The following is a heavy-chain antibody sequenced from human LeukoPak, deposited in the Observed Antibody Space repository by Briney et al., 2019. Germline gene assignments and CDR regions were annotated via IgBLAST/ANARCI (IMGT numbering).Heavy chain of an antibody. D-gene: IGHD3-16*01. J-gene: IGHJ4*02. CDR1: GYTFTSYW. CDR3: ARHTDMRIPDY. CDR2: IYPGDSDT. Sequence: GESLKISCKVSGYTFTSYWIGRVRQMPGKGLEWMGIIYPGDSDTRYSPSFQGQVTISADKSISTAYLQWSSLKASDTAMYYCARHTDMRIPDYWGQGTQVTVSS. V-gene: IGHV5-51*01.